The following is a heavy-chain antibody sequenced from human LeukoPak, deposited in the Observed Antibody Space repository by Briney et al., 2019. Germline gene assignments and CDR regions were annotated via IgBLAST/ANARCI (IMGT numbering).Heavy chain of an antibody. CDR1: GYTFTSYG. Sequence: ASVMVSCKASGYTFTSYGISWVRQAPGQGLEWMGWISAYNGNTNYAQKLQGRVTMTTDTSTSTAYMALRSLRSDDTAVYYCAREELVRYYFDYWGQGTLVTVSS. CDR2: ISAYNGNT. CDR3: AREELVRYYFDY. J-gene: IGHJ4*02. D-gene: IGHD6-6*01. V-gene: IGHV1-18*01.